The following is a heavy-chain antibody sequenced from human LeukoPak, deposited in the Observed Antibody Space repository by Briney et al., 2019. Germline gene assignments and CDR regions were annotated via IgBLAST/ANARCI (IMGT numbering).Heavy chain of an antibody. CDR3: AKADCSGGSCYYSDY. Sequence: GGSLRLSCAASGFTFSSYGMHWVRQAPGKGLEWVVVIWYDGSNKYNTHSVKGRFTISKDNSKNTLYLQMTILRAEEPAVYYCAKADCSGGSCYYSDYWGQGTLVTVSS. D-gene: IGHD2-15*01. J-gene: IGHJ4*02. CDR1: GFTFSSYG. CDR2: IWYDGSNK. V-gene: IGHV3-33*06.